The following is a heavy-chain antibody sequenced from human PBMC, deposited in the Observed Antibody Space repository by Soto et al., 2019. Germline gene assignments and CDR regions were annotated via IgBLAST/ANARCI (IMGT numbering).Heavy chain of an antibody. CDR1: GFTFRSYG. Sequence: QVQLVESGGGVVQPGRSLRLSCAASGFTFRSYGMHWVRQTPGKGLEWVAVIWYDGSNKYYADSVKGRFTISRDNSQNTVYLQMNSLRAEDTAVYYCAKKAGFGEISRAGFDYWGQGTLVTVSS. J-gene: IGHJ4*02. V-gene: IGHV3-33*03. D-gene: IGHD3-10*01. CDR3: AKKAGFGEISRAGFDY. CDR2: IWYDGSNK.